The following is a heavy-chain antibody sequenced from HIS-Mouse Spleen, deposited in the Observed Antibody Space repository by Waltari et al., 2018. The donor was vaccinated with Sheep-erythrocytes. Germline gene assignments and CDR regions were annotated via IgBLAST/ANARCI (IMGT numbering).Heavy chain of an antibody. Sequence: EVQLVESGGGLVQPGRSLRLSCAASGFTFYDYAMHGVRQAPGKGLEWVTVISWNSGRVGYADSVKGRFTISRDNAKNSLYLQMNSLRAEDTALYYCAKDIGTGLSYGMDVWGQGTTVTVSS. V-gene: IGHV3-9*01. J-gene: IGHJ6*02. CDR1: GFTFYDYA. CDR2: ISWNSGRV. D-gene: IGHD1-1*01. CDR3: AKDIGTGLSYGMDV.